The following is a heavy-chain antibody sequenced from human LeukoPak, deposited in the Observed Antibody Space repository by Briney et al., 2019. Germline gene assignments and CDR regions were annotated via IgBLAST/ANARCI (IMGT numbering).Heavy chain of an antibody. CDR3: ARRKSGSAADY. CDR1: GYSFSSYW. CDR2: IYPGDSDT. Sequence: GEPLKVSRKGSGYSFSSYWSGWVRQMPGKGTAWMGIIYPGDSDTRYSPSFQGQVTISADKSISTAYLQWSSLKASYTAMYYCARRKSGSAADYWGQGTLVTVSS. V-gene: IGHV5-51*01. J-gene: IGHJ4*02. D-gene: IGHD3-10*01.